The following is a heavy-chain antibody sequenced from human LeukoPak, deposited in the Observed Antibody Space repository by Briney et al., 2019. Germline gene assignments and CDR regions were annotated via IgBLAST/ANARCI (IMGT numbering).Heavy chain of an antibody. D-gene: IGHD1-1*01. CDR1: GFTFSTYW. CDR2: IKPDGSEK. V-gene: IGHV3-7*01. CDR3: ARGGTWDLDY. J-gene: IGHJ4*02. Sequence: GGSLRLSCAASGFTFSTYWMTWVRQAPGKGLECVANIKPDGSEKYYVDSVEGRFTVSRDNAKNSLYLQMNSLRAEDTALYYCARGGTWDLDYWGQGTLVTVSS.